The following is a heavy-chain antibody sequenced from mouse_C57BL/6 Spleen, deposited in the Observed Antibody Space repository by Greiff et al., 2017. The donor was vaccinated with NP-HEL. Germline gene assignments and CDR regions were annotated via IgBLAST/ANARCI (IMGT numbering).Heavy chain of an antibody. CDR1: GFTFSSYA. J-gene: IGHJ2*01. V-gene: IGHV5-9-1*02. Sequence: EVQVVESGEGLVKPGGSLKLSCAASGFTFSSYAMSWVRQTPEKRLEWVAYISSGGDYIYYADTVKGRFTISRDNARNTLYLQMSSLKSEDTAMYYCTRDDWDSYFDYWGQGTTLTVSS. CDR3: TRDDWDSYFDY. D-gene: IGHD4-1*01. CDR2: ISSGGDYI.